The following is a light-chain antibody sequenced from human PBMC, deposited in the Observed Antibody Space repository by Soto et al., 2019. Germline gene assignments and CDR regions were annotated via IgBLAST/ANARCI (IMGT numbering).Light chain of an antibody. CDR3: YSFAGSATFV. J-gene: IGLJ2*01. CDR2: EAT. CDR1: SSDIGGYNL. V-gene: IGLV2-23*02. Sequence: QSALTQPASVSGSPGQSITISCTGTSSDIGGYNLVSWYQQHPGKAPKLLIYEATKRPSGVSDRFSGSRSGNTASLTISTLQSEDEADYSCYSFAGSATFVFGGGTKLTVL.